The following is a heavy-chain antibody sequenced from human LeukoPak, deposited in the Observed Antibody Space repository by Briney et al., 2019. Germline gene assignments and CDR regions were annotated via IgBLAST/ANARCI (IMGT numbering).Heavy chain of an antibody. Sequence: PGGSLRLSCAVSRVTFSSHAMHCVRQAPAKGLEGVTLISYDGSNKYYADSVKGRFTISRDNSKNTLYLQMNTLRPEDTAVYYSARGRMVATTSFEYWGQGTLVTVPS. J-gene: IGHJ4*02. CDR1: RVTFSSHA. CDR3: ARGRMVATTSFEY. D-gene: IGHD5-12*01. V-gene: IGHV3-30*04. CDR2: ISYDGSNK.